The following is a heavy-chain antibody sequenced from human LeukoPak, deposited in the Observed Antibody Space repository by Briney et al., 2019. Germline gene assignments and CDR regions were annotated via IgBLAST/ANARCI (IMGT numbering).Heavy chain of an antibody. CDR3: ASSSGDVDY. D-gene: IGHD2-15*01. CDR2: ISYDGSNK. Sequence: PGGSLRLSCAASGFTFSSYAMHWVRQAPGKGLEWVAVISYDGSNKYYADSVKGRFTISRDNSKNTLYLQMNSLRAEDTAVYYCASSSGDVDYWGQGTLVTVSS. V-gene: IGHV3-30*04. J-gene: IGHJ4*02. CDR1: GFTFSSYA.